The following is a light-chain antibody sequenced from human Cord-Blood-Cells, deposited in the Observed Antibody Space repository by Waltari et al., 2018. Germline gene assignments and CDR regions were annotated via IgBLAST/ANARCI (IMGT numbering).Light chain of an antibody. J-gene: IGLJ3*02. V-gene: IGLV1-47*01. CDR1: SSTNRSNY. Sequence: QSVLTQPPSASGTPGQRVTISCSGSSSTNRSNYLYWYQQLPGTAPKLLIYRNNQRPSGVPDRFSGSKSGTSASLAISGLRSEDEADYYCAAWDDSLSGWVFGGGTKLTVL. CDR3: AAWDDSLSGWV. CDR2: RNN.